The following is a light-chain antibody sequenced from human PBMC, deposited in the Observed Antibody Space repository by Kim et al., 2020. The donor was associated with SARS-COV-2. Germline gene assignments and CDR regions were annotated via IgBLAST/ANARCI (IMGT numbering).Light chain of an antibody. V-gene: IGKV1-6*01. J-gene: IGKJ4*01. CDR2: GAY. Sequence: GDRVSITCRTSRDIGNDLGWYQQKPGRIPKLLIHGAYTLQSGVPSRFIASGSGTDFTLTISSLQPEDFASYFCLQYYNYPLTFGGGTKVDIK. CDR1: RDIGND. CDR3: LQYYNYPLT.